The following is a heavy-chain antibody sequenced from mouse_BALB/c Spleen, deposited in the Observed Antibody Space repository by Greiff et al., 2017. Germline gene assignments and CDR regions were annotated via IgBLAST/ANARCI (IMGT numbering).Heavy chain of an antibody. CDR1: GFTFTDYY. CDR3: ARDSENLPPYAMDY. Sequence: EVMLVESGGGLVQPGGSLRLSCATSGFTFTDYYMSWVRQPPGKALEWLGFIRNKANGYTTEYSASVKGRFTISRDSSQSILYLQMNTLRAEDSATYYCARDSENLPPYAMDYWGQGTSVTVSS. V-gene: IGHV7-3*02. J-gene: IGHJ4*01. CDR2: IRNKANGYTT. D-gene: IGHD2-1*01.